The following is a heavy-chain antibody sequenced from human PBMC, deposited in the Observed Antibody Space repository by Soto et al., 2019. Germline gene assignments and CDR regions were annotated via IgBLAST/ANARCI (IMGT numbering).Heavy chain of an antibody. CDR1: GFTFSNYT. D-gene: IGHD2-15*01. CDR2: ISSSSSYI. CDR3: ARQFVNCSSGSCRAYYFDY. J-gene: IGHJ4*02. Sequence: EVQLVESGGGLVKPGGSLRLSCAASGFTFSNYTMNWVRQAPGKGLEWVSSISSSSSYIFYADSMKGRFSISRDNAKNSLYLQMNSLRAEDTAVYYCARQFVNCSSGSCRAYYFDYWGQGTLVTVSS. V-gene: IGHV3-21*01.